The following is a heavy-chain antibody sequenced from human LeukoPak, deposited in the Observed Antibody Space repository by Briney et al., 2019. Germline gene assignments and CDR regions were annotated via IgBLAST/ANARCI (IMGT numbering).Heavy chain of an antibody. CDR1: GGSLSSSSYY. V-gene: IGHV4-39*02. CDR2: IYYSGST. J-gene: IGHJ4*02. D-gene: IGHD3-22*01. CDR3: ARDLVRWYDSSGGVY. Sequence: KPSETVSLTCTVSGGSLSSSSYYWRWIRQPPGKGLEWNGSIYYSGSTYYNPSLKSRVTISVDTSKNQFSLKLSSVTAEDTAVYYCARDLVRWYDSSGGVYWGQGTLVTVSS.